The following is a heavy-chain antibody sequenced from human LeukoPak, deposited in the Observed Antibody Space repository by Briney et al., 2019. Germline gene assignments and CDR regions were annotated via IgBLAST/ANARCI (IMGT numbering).Heavy chain of an antibody. V-gene: IGHV3-21*01. Sequence: PGGSLRLSCAASGFTFSSYSMNWVRQAPGKGLEWVSSINSSSSYIYYADSVKGRFTISRDNAKNSLYLQMNSLRAEDTAVYYCARTTRAAHYYYYMDVWGKGNTVTVSS. CDR1: GFTFSSYS. CDR3: ARTTRAAHYYYYMDV. J-gene: IGHJ6*03. CDR2: INSSSSYI. D-gene: IGHD1-14*01.